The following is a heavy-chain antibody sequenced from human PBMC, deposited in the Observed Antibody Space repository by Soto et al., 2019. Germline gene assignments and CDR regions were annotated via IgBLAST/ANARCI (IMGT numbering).Heavy chain of an antibody. CDR2: IIPIFGTA. J-gene: IGHJ6*02. V-gene: IGHV1-69*13. D-gene: IGHD2-15*01. Sequence: SVKVSCTASGGTFRSYANNWVRRAPVQGLELMGGIIPIFGTANYAQKFQGRVTITADESTSTAYMELSSLRSEDTAVYYCARDLGYCSGGSCYWVYYYYGMDVWG. CDR1: GGTFRSYA. CDR3: ARDLGYCSGGSCYWVYYYYGMDV.